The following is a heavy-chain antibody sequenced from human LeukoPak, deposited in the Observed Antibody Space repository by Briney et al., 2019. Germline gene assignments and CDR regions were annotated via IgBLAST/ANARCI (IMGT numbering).Heavy chain of an antibody. Sequence: SETLSLTCTVSVGSLSSSSYYWGWIRQPPGKGLEWIGSIYYTGSAYYNPSLKSRVTMSVDTSKNQFSLRLSSVTAADTAVYSCARHPERYSYFDYWGQGTLVTVSS. V-gene: IGHV4-39*01. CDR2: IYYTGSA. CDR1: VGSLSSSSYY. D-gene: IGHD5-18*01. J-gene: IGHJ4*02. CDR3: ARHPERYSYFDY.